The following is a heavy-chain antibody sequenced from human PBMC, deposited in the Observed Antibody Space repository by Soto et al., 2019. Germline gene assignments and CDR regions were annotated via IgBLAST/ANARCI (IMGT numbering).Heavy chain of an antibody. CDR3: VKAMTIDQYYYLDV. CDR2: TRNKAKGYTT. V-gene: IGHV3-72*01. D-gene: IGHD4-17*01. J-gene: IGHJ6*03. CDR1: GFTLSDHY. Sequence: GGSLRLSCAFSGFTLSDHYMDWVRQASGEGLEWVGRTRNKAKGYTTEYAASVKGRFTISRDDSKNSLYLQMNSLKTEDTALYYCVKAMTIDQYYYLDVWGKGTTVTVSS.